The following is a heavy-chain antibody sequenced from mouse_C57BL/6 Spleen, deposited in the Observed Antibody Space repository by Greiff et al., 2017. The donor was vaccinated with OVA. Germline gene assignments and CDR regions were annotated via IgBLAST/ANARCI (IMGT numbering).Heavy chain of an antibody. CDR3: ARPIYSSYAMDY. Sequence: QVQLKESGAELMKPGASVKLSCKATGYTFTGYWIEWVKQRPGHGLEWIGEILPGSGSNNYNEKFTGKGTFTADKSSTTAYMQLSSLTTEDSAIYYCARPIYSSYAMDYWGQGTSVTVSS. D-gene: IGHD2-12*01. CDR1: GYTFTGYW. CDR2: ILPGSGSN. V-gene: IGHV1-9*01. J-gene: IGHJ4*01.